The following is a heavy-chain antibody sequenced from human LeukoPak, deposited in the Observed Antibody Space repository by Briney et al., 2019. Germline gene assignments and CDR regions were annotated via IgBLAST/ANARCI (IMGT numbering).Heavy chain of an antibody. CDR3: ARSGYSGYTSFDY. V-gene: IGHV3-48*03. D-gene: IGHD5-12*01. CDR2: ISSSGSTI. Sequence: GGSLSLSCAASGFTFSSYEMNWVRQAPGKGLEWVSYISSSGSTIYYADSVKGRLTISRDNAKNSLYLQMNSLRAEDTAVYYCARSGYSGYTSFDYWGQGTLVTVSS. J-gene: IGHJ4*02. CDR1: GFTFSSYE.